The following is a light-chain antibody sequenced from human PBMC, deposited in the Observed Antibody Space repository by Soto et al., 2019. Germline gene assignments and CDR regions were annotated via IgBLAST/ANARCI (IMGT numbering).Light chain of an antibody. V-gene: IGLV2-11*01. CDR3: CSYAGASTYV. J-gene: IGLJ1*01. Sequence: QSALTQPRSVSGSPGQSVTISCTGSSSDVGGYNYVSWYQHPPGKAPKLMIYDVSKRPTGVPDRFSGSKFGNTASLTISGLQAEDEADYYCCSYAGASTYVFATATKVTVL. CDR2: DVS. CDR1: SSDVGGYNY.